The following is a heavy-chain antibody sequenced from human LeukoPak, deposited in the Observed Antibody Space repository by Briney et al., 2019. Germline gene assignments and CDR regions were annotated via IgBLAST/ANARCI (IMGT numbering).Heavy chain of an antibody. V-gene: IGHV1-69*13. CDR3: ARDLLQYFDWLTMAGY. J-gene: IGHJ4*02. CDR1: GGSFSNFA. CDR2: IIPRFATT. D-gene: IGHD3-9*01. Sequence: VKVSCKASGGSFSNFAISWVRQAPGQGLEWMGQIIPRFATTNYAQKFQGRVTLIADESADTAYMELSSLRSEDTAVYYCARDLLQYFDWLTMAGYWGQGTLVSVSS.